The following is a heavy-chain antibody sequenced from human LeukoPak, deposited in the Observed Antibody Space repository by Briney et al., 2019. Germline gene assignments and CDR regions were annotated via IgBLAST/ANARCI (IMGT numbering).Heavy chain of an antibody. CDR2: INHSGRT. V-gene: IGHV4-34*01. CDR3: ARGYSNYDY. CDR1: GGSFSGYY. D-gene: IGHD4-11*01. Sequence: PSETLSLTCAVYGGSFSGYYWSWIRQPPGKGLEWIGEINHSGRTNYNPSLKSRVTISVDTSKNQFSLKLSSVTAADTAVYYCARGYSNYDYWGQGTLVTVSS. J-gene: IGHJ4*02.